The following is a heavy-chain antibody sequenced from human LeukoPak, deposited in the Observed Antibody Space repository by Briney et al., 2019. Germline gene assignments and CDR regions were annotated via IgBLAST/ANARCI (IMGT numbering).Heavy chain of an antibody. CDR3: AREVYSRSRSD. CDR2: MNPNSGNT. J-gene: IGHJ4*02. CDR1: GYTFTSYD. V-gene: IGHV1-8*01. Sequence: GASVKVSCKASGYTFTSYDINWVLQATGQGLQRMGWMNPNSGNTGYAQKFQGRVTMTTNTSISTAYMELSSLTSEDTAVYYCAREVYSRSRSDWEQGTLVTVSS. D-gene: IGHD6-6*01.